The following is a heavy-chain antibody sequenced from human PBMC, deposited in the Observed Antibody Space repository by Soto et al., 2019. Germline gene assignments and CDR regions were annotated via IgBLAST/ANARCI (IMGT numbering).Heavy chain of an antibody. CDR3: ARAVGYCSGGSCYSSSHFDD. Sequence: PSETLSLTCTVSGGSISSGDYYWSWIRQPPGKGLEWIGYIYYSGSTYYNPSLKSRVTISVDTSKNQFSLKLSSVTAADTAVYYCARAVGYCSGGSCYSSSHFDDWGQGTLVTVSS. CDR2: IYYSGST. V-gene: IGHV4-30-4*01. CDR1: GGSISSGDYY. D-gene: IGHD2-15*01. J-gene: IGHJ4*02.